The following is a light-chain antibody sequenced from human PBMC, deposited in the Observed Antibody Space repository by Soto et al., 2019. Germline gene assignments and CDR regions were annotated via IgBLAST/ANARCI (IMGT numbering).Light chain of an antibody. CDR2: DVN. CDR3: CSCAASDNWG. V-gene: IGLV2-11*01. Sequence: QSALTQPRSVSGSPGQSVTISCTGTSSDVGAHDHVSWYQQHPGKAPKLMLYDVNKRPSGVPDRFSGSKSGSTASLTISGLQPEDEADYHCCSCAASDNWGFGGVTKLTVL. J-gene: IGLJ3*02. CDR1: SSDVGAHDH.